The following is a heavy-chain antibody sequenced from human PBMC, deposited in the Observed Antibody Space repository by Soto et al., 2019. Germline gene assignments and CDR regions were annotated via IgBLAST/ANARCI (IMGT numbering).Heavy chain of an antibody. CDR2: ISASGDTT. V-gene: IGHV3-23*01. CDR1: GVTFISYA. D-gene: IGHD3-10*01. Sequence: AGSLRLSCTASGVTFISYAMSWVRQSPGKGLEWVSAISASGDTTYDADSVKGRFTISRDNAKNTLYLQMNSLRAEDTAVYYCARAAQITMVRGVARRIIDYWGQGTLVTVSS. CDR3: ARAAQITMVRGVARRIIDY. J-gene: IGHJ4*02.